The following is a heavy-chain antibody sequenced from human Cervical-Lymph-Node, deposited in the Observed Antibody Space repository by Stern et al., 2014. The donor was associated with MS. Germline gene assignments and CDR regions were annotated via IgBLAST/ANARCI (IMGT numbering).Heavy chain of an antibody. Sequence: VQLVESGAEVKKPGSSVKVSCKASGGTFSSYAISWVRQAPGQGLEWMGGIIPIFGTANYAQKFQGRVTITADESTSTAYIELSSLRSEDTAVYYCARLERPLSEDGGFDYWGQGTLVTVSS. V-gene: IGHV1-69*01. CDR2: IIPIFGTA. J-gene: IGHJ4*02. CDR3: ARLERPLSEDGGFDY. D-gene: IGHD5-24*01. CDR1: GGTFSSYA.